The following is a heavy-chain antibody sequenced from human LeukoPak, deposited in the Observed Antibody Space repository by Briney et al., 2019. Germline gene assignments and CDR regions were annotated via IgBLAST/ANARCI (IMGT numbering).Heavy chain of an antibody. CDR3: ASRSDYGADGRD. D-gene: IGHD4-17*01. CDR1: GGSFSGYY. Sequence: SETLSLTCAVYGGSFSGYYWSWIRQPPGKGLEWIGEINHSGSTNYNPSLKSRVTISVDTSKNQFSLKLSSVTAADTAVYYCASRSDYGADGRDWGQGTLVTVSS. V-gene: IGHV4-34*01. J-gene: IGHJ4*02. CDR2: INHSGST.